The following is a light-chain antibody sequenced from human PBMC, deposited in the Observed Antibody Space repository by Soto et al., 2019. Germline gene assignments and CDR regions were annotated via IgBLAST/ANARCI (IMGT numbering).Light chain of an antibody. CDR3: QQFGSSPGFT. Sequence: EIVLTQSPGTLSLSPGERATLSCRASQSINSRYLAWSQQKSGQAPRLLIYGASSRATGIPDRFSGSVSGTDFPLTISRLEPEDFAVSYCQQFGSSPGFTFGPGTKVDIK. V-gene: IGKV3-20*01. J-gene: IGKJ3*01. CDR1: QSINSRY. CDR2: GAS.